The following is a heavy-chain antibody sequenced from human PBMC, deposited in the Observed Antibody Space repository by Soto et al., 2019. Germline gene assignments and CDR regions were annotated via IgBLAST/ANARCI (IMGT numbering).Heavy chain of an antibody. D-gene: IGHD6-19*01. V-gene: IGHV3-49*04. Sequence: GGSLRLSCTASGFTFGDYAMSWVRQAPGKGLEWVGFIRSKAYGGTTEYAASVKGRFTISRDDSKSIAYLQMNSLKTEDTAVYYCTRQWLVRGFDYWGQGTLVTVS. J-gene: IGHJ4*02. CDR3: TRQWLVRGFDY. CDR1: GFTFGDYA. CDR2: IRSKAYGGTT.